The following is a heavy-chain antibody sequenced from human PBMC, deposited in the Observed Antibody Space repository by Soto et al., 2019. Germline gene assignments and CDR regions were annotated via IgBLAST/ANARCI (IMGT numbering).Heavy chain of an antibody. D-gene: IGHD7-27*01. CDR1: GYTFTSYA. J-gene: IGHJ5*02. CDR2: INAGNGNT. V-gene: IGHV1-3*01. Sequence: ASVKVSCKASGYTFTSYAMHWVRQAPGQRLEWMGWINAGNGNTKYSQKFQGRVTITRDTSASTAYMELSSLRSEDTAVYYCARVPWGNRQFDPWGQGTVVTVS. CDR3: ARVPWGNRQFDP.